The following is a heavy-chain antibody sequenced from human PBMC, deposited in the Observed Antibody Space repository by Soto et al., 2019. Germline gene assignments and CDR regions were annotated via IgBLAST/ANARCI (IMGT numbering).Heavy chain of an antibody. CDR1: GYTFTSYG. Sequence: ASVKVSCKASGYTFTSYGISWVRQAPGQGLEWMGWISAYNGNTNYAQKLQGRVTMTTDTSTSTAYMELRSLRSDDTAVYYCARDPQVEQIVRGFYGMDVWGQGTTVTVSS. D-gene: IGHD6-6*01. CDR3: ARDPQVEQIVRGFYGMDV. V-gene: IGHV1-18*04. CDR2: ISAYNGNT. J-gene: IGHJ6*02.